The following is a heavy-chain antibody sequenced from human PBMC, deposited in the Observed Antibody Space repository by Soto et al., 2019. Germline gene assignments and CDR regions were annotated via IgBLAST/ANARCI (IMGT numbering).Heavy chain of an antibody. J-gene: IGHJ5*02. V-gene: IGHV4-61*08. D-gene: IGHD3-10*01. CDR3: ARAPSSLLTNWFDP. CDR2: IYYSGST. Sequence: SETLSLTCTVSGGSISSGDYYWSWIRQPPGKGLEWIGYIYYSGSTNYNPSLKSRVTISVDTSKNQFSLKLSSVTAADTAVYYCARAPSSLLTNWFDPWGQGTLVTVSS. CDR1: GGSISSGDYY.